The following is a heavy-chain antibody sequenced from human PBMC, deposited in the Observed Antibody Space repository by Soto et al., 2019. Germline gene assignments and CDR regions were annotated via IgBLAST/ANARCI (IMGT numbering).Heavy chain of an antibody. CDR2: IYYTGST. CDR1: GGSIRGYY. Sequence: SETLSLTCTVSGGSIRGYYWSWIRQPPGKELEYIGYIYYTGSTNYNPSLKSRVTISVDTSKNQFSLKLSSVTAADTAVYYCALLPWADYGGIFVPWGQGTLVTVSS. CDR3: ALLPWADYGGIFVP. V-gene: IGHV4-59*01. D-gene: IGHD4-17*01. J-gene: IGHJ5*02.